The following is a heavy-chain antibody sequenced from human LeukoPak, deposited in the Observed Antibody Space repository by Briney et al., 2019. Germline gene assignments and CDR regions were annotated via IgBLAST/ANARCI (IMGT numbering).Heavy chain of an antibody. CDR1: GGSFSGYY. V-gene: IGHV4-34*01. D-gene: IGHD1-26*01. CDR2: INHSGST. Sequence: SETLSLTCAVYGGSFSGYYWSWIRQPPGKGLEWIGEINHSGSTNYNPSLKSRVTISVDTSKNQFSLKLSSVTAADTAVYYCARDRSGSHDYWGQGTLVTVSP. CDR3: ARDRSGSHDY. J-gene: IGHJ4*02.